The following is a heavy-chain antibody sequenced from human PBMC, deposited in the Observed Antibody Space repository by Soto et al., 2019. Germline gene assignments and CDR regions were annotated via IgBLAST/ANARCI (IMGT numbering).Heavy chain of an antibody. Sequence: SETLSLTCTVSGGSISSGDYYWSWIRQPPGKGLEWIGYIYYSGSTYYNPSLKSRVTISVDTSKNQFSLKLSSVTAADTAVYYCARGGGYVAFDIWGQGTMVTVSS. CDR2: IYYSGST. J-gene: IGHJ3*02. V-gene: IGHV4-30-4*01. CDR3: ARGGGYVAFDI. D-gene: IGHD5-12*01. CDR1: GGSISSGDYY.